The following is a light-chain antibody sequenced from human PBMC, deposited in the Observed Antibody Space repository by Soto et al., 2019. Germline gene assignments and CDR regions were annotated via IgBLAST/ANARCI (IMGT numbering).Light chain of an antibody. CDR2: GVS. J-gene: IGLJ3*02. V-gene: IGLV2-14*01. Sequence: QSALTQPASVSESLGQSITISCSGTSSDIGGHNFVSWYQQLPGKTPKVLIYGVSNRPSGISNRFSGSKSGNTASLTISGLQAEDEAEYYCSSYTFSNTWVFGGGTKLTVL. CDR3: SSYTFSNTWV. CDR1: SSDIGGHNF.